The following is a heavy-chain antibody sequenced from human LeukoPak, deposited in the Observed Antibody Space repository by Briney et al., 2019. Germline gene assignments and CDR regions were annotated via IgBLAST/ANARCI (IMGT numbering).Heavy chain of an antibody. J-gene: IGHJ4*02. V-gene: IGHV3-21*01. Sequence: GGSLRLSCAASGFTFSSYSMNWVRQAPGKGLEWVSSISSSSYIYYADSVKGRFTISRDNAKNSLYLQMNSLRAEDTAVYYCARSPDIVVVVAATEPYWGQGTLVTVSS. CDR3: ARSPDIVVVVAATEPY. CDR1: GFTFSSYS. D-gene: IGHD2-15*01. CDR2: ISSSSYI.